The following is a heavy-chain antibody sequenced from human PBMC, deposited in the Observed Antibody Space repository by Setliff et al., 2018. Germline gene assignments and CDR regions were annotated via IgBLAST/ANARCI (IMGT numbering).Heavy chain of an antibody. Sequence: GGSLRLSCVASGFTFSSYCMDWFRQAPGKGLEWVSSISYGSTYIYYTDSVKGRFTFSRDNAKNSLYLQMNSLRAEDTALYYCARQSRTGAFDIWGQGTMVTVSS. CDR2: ISYGSTYI. CDR1: GFTFSSYC. CDR3: ARQSRTGAFDI. J-gene: IGHJ3*02. V-gene: IGHV3-21*04.